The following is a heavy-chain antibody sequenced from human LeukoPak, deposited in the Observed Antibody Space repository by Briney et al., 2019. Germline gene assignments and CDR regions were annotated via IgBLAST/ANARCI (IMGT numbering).Heavy chain of an antibody. CDR3: ARVDDLDAFDI. CDR1: GFTFTTYW. V-gene: IGHV3-74*01. D-gene: IGHD2-2*03. CDR2: INSDGSIT. J-gene: IGHJ3*02. Sequence: PGGSLRLSCAASGFTFTTYWMHWVRQAPGKGLVWASHINSDGSITSYADSVKGRFTISRDNSKNTLYLQMSSLRPEDTAVHYCARVDDLDAFDIWGQGTMVTVSS.